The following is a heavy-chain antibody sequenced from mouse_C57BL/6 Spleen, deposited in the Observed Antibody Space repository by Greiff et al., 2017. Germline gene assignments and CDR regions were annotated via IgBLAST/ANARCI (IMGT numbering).Heavy chain of an antibody. D-gene: IGHD3-2*02. V-gene: IGHV1-81*01. Sequence: VQLQQSGAELARPGASVKLSCKASGYTFTSYGLSWVKQRTGQGLGWIGEIYPRSGNTYYNEKFKGKATLTADKSSSTAYKELRSLTSEDSAVYFCARWGGSGPPFDYWGQGTTLTVSS. J-gene: IGHJ2*01. CDR3: ARWGGSGPPFDY. CDR1: GYTFTSYG. CDR2: IYPRSGNT.